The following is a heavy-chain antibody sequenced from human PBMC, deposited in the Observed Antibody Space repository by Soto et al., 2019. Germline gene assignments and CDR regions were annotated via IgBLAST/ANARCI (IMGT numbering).Heavy chain of an antibody. CDR2: ISSSGSTI. V-gene: IGHV3-48*03. J-gene: IGHJ4*02. CDR3: ARAVVGATIDY. Sequence: EVQLVESGGGLVKPGGSLRLSCAASGFTFSSYEMNWVRQAPGKGLEWVSYISSSGSTINYADSVKGRFTISRDNAKNSLYLQMNSLRAEDTAVYYCARAVVGATIDYWGQGTLVTVSS. D-gene: IGHD1-26*01. CDR1: GFTFSSYE.